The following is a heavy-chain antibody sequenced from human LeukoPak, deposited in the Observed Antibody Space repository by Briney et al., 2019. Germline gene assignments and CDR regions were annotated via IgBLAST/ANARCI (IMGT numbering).Heavy chain of an antibody. D-gene: IGHD2/OR15-2a*01. CDR1: GGSISSSTYY. CDR2: IYYSGTS. CDR3: ARHQYCSSTTNCQGDAFDI. J-gene: IGHJ3*02. V-gene: IGHV4-39*01. Sequence: SETLSLTCTVSGGSISSSTYYWGWIRQPPGKGLEWIGAIYYSGTSYSNPSLKSPVTIFVDTSKNQFSLKLSSVTAADTAVYYCARHQYCSSTTNCQGDAFDIWGQGTMVTVSS.